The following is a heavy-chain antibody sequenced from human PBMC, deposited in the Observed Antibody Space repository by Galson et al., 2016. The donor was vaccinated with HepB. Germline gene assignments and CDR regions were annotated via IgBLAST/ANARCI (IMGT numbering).Heavy chain of an antibody. J-gene: IGHJ6*02. CDR3: ARDYYYRMDA. CDR2: ISGDGTSS. V-gene: IGHV3-74*01. CDR1: GLSFSTTW. Sequence: SLRLSCAASGLSFSTTWMHWVRQAPGKGLAWVSRISGDGTSSNSADSVEGRFTISRDNAKNTLYLQMNSLRAEDTAVYYCARDYYYRMDAWGQGTTVTVSS.